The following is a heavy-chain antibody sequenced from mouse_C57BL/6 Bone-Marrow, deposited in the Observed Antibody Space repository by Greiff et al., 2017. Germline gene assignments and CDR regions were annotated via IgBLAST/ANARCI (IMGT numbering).Heavy chain of an antibody. CDR3: ARCSYGNYGDYYAMDY. CDR1: GYTFTSYW. V-gene: IGHV1-72*01. Sequence: QVQLKQPGAELVKPGASVKLSCKASGYTFTSYWMHWVKQRPGRGLEWIGRIDPNTGGTKYNEKFKSKATLTVDKPSSTAYMQLSSLTSEDSAVYYCARCSYGNYGDYYAMDYWGQGTSVTVSS. CDR2: IDPNTGGT. D-gene: IGHD2-1*01. J-gene: IGHJ4*01.